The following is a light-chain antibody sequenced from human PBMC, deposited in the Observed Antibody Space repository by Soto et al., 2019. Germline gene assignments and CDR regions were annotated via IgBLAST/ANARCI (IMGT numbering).Light chain of an antibody. J-gene: IGLJ1*01. Sequence: QYALTQPASVSGSPGQSITISCTGTSSDVGGYNYVSWYQQHPGKAPKTMVYEVSNRPSGVSNRFSGSKSGNTASLTISGLQAEDEADYYCASYTSSTTLVFGTGTKVTVL. V-gene: IGLV2-14*01. CDR1: SSDVGGYNY. CDR3: ASYTSSTTLV. CDR2: EVS.